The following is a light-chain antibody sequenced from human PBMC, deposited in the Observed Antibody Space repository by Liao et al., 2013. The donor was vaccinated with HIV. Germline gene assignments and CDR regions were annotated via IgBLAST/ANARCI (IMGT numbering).Light chain of an antibody. Sequence: SYELTQPPSVSVSPGQTASITCSGDKLGDKYVSWYQQKPGQSPVLVIYQDTKRPSGIPERFSGSNSGNTATLTISGAQAMDEADYYCQAWDSRTAAVFGSGTKVTVL. CDR2: QDT. CDR1: KLGDKY. CDR3: QAWDSRTAAV. V-gene: IGLV3-1*01. J-gene: IGLJ1*01.